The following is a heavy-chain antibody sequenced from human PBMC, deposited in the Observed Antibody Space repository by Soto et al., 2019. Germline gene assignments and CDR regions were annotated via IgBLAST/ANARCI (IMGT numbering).Heavy chain of an antibody. D-gene: IGHD6-6*01. V-gene: IGHV4-34*01. CDR2: INHSGST. CDR1: GGSFSGYY. CDR3: ARSGIAARPDRRYNWFDP. J-gene: IGHJ5*02. Sequence: KSSETLSLTCAVYGGSFSGYYWSWIRQPPGKGLEWIGEINHSGSTNYNPSLKSRVTISVDTSKNQFSLKLSSVTAADTAVYYCARSGIAARPDRRYNWFDPWGQGTLVTVSS.